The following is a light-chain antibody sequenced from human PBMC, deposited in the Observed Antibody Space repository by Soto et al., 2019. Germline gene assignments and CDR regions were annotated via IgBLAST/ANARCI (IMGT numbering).Light chain of an antibody. V-gene: IGLV2-14*01. CDR1: SSDVGGFNY. CDR2: DVN. J-gene: IGLJ3*02. CDR3: TSYTSSSTLVV. Sequence: LTQPASVSGSPGQSITISCTGTSSDVGGFNYVSWYQQYPGKAPKLIIYDVNNRPSGVSNRFSGSKSGNTASLTISGLQAEDEADYHCTSYTSSSTLVVFGGGTKVTVL.